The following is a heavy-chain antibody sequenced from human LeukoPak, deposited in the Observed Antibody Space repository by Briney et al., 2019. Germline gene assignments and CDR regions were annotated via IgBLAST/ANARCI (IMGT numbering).Heavy chain of an antibody. Sequence: GSLRLSCATSGFTFSYYWMTWVRQAPGKGLEWLANIKGDGSEKNYVDSVKGRFTISRDNAKNSLYLQMNSLRAEDTAVYYCVKDNRRYCTNGVCYGSWGMDVWGQGTTVTVSS. V-gene: IGHV3-7*03. D-gene: IGHD2-8*01. CDR1: GFTFSYYW. J-gene: IGHJ6*02. CDR3: VKDNRRYCTNGVCYGSWGMDV. CDR2: IKGDGSEK.